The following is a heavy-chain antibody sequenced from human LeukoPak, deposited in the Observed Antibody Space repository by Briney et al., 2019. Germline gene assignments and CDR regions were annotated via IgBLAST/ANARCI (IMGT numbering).Heavy chain of an antibody. V-gene: IGHV4-38-2*01. J-gene: IGHJ5*02. Sequence: PSETLSLTCAVSGFSISSDSYWGWIRQPPGKGLEWIGTIYYSGATYYSPSLKSRVTISLDTSKNHFSLGLTSVTAADTAVYYCAKFGSTSGRGFDPWGQGTLVTVSS. CDR3: AKFGSTSGRGFDP. CDR2: IYYSGAT. D-gene: IGHD2-2*01. CDR1: GFSISSDSY.